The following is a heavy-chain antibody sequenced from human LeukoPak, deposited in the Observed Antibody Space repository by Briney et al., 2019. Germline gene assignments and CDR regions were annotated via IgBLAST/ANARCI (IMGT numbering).Heavy chain of an antibody. CDR2: LSDNGGSP. V-gene: IGHV3-23*01. CDR1: GFTFGNYA. D-gene: IGHD2-21*01. Sequence: GGSLRLSCAASGFTFGNYAMSWVRQAPGKGLEWVSSLSDNGGSPYYADSVKGRFTISRDNSKNTLYLHMNSLRVEDTAVYYCAKDPETYSSRWFDSWGQGTLVTVSS. J-gene: IGHJ5*01. CDR3: AKDPETYSSRWFDS.